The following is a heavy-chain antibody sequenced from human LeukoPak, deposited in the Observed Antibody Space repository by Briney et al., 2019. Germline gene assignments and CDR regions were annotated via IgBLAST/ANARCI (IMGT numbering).Heavy chain of an antibody. CDR1: GYTFTGYY. CDR2: INPNSGAT. V-gene: IGHV1-2*02. Sequence: ASVKVSFKASGYTFTGYYMNWVRQAPGQGLEWMGWINPNSGATIYAQKFQGRVTTTRDTSISTAYLELSSLRSDDTAVYYCARDQYSGSFYYWGQGTPVTVSS. J-gene: IGHJ4*02. D-gene: IGHD1-26*01. CDR3: ARDQYSGSFYY.